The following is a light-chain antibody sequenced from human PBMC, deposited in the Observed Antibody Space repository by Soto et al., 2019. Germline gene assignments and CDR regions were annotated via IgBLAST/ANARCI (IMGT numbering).Light chain of an antibody. CDR3: QHYTISGCT. V-gene: IGKV1-5*03. CDR1: QSIDGW. CDR2: KSS. Sequence: DIQLTQSPSTLSASIGDRVTITCRASQSIDGWLAWYQQKPGEAPKLLIYKSSTSQPGVPSRFSGSGSETDFTLTISTLQPGDFATYYCQHYTISGCTFGQGTKLEIK. J-gene: IGKJ2*02.